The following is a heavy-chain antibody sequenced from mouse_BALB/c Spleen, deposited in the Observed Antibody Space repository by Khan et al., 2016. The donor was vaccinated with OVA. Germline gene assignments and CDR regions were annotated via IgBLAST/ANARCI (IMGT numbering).Heavy chain of an antibody. CDR2: INTYTGET. CDR3: ASCGYWYFDV. J-gene: IGHJ1*01. D-gene: IGHD1-1*02. V-gene: IGHV9-3-1*01. Sequence: QIQLVQSGPEVKKPGETVKISCKASGYSFTNYGMNWVRQAPGKGLKWLGWINTYTGETTYADDFKGRFVFSLETSASTAYLQINNLKNEDTATYFCASCGYWYFDVWGAGTTVTVSS. CDR1: GYSFTNYG.